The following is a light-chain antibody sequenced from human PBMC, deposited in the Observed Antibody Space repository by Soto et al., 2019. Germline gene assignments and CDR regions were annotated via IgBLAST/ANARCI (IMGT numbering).Light chain of an antibody. CDR1: QSVSSSY. J-gene: IGKJ1*01. CDR3: QQYNNYPWT. V-gene: IGKV3-15*01. CDR2: GAT. Sequence: EIVLTQSPGTLSLSPGERATLSCRASQSVSSSYLAWYQQKPGQAPRLLIHGATTRATGIPARFSGSGSGTEFTLTISSLQSEDFATYYCQQYNNYPWTFGQGTKVDI.